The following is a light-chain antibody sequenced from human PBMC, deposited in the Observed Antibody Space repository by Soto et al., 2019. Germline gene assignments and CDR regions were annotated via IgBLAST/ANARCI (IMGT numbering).Light chain of an antibody. CDR3: QQYNSYSWT. CDR2: DAS. V-gene: IGKV1-5*01. CDR1: QSISSY. J-gene: IGKJ1*01. Sequence: DIQMTQSPSTLSGSVGDRVTIPCRASQSISSYLNWYQQKPGKAPKLLIYDASSLESGVPSRFSGSGSGTEFTLTISSLQPDDFATYYCQQYNSYSWTFGQGTKVDIK.